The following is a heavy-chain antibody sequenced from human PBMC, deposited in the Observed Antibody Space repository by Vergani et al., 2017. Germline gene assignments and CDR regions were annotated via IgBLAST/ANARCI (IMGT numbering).Heavy chain of an antibody. CDR2: INAGNGNT. CDR1: GYTFTSYA. D-gene: IGHD1-26*01. CDR3: ARAPFWELQGWAWDY. J-gene: IGHJ4*02. V-gene: IGHV1-3*01. Sequence: QVQLVQSGAEVKKPGASVTVSCKASGYTFTSYAMHWVRQAPGQRLEWMGWINAGNGNTKYSQKFQGRVTITRETSASTAYMELSSLRSEDTAVYYCARAPFWELQGWAWDYWGQGTLVTVSS.